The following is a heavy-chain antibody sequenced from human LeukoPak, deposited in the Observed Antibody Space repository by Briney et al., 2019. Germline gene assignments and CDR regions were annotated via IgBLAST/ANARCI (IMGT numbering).Heavy chain of an antibody. CDR3: AKDLKRGYSYGYWAFTPGY. Sequence: GGSLRLSCAASGFTLSSYGMHWVRQAPGKGLEWVAFIRYDGSNKYYADSVKGRFTISRDNSKNTVYLQMNSLRPEDTAVYYCAKDLKRGYSYGYWAFTPGYWGQGTLVTVSS. CDR1: GFTLSSYG. CDR2: IRYDGSNK. J-gene: IGHJ4*02. D-gene: IGHD5-18*01. V-gene: IGHV3-30*02.